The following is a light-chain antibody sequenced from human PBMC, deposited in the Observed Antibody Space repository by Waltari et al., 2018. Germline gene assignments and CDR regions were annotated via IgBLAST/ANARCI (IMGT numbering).Light chain of an antibody. V-gene: IGLV2-14*01. CDR1: SSDAGFYDF. CDR2: KVN. Sequence: QSALTQPASVSRSPGQSITISCTGTSSDAGFYDFVSWFQQHPGKAPKVMISKVNNRPSGVSNRFSGSKSANTASLTISGLQAEDEADYYCSSYTRRSYWVFGGGTQLTVL. J-gene: IGLJ3*02. CDR3: SSYTRRSYWV.